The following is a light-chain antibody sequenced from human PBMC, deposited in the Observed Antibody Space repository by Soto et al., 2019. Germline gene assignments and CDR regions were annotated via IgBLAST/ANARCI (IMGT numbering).Light chain of an antibody. CDR1: SSNIGSNT. CDR2: SNN. V-gene: IGLV1-44*01. Sequence: QSVLTQPPSSSGTPGQRVTISCSGSSSNIGSNTVTWYQQLPGTAPKVLIYSNNQRPSGVPDRFSGSNSGTSASLAISGLQSEDEADYYCAAWDDSLNAGVFGGGTKLTVL. J-gene: IGLJ3*02. CDR3: AAWDDSLNAGV.